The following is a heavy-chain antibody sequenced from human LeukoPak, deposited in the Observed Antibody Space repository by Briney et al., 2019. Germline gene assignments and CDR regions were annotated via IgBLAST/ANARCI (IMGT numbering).Heavy chain of an antibody. CDR2: IYYSGST. D-gene: IGHD5-24*01. CDR1: GGSISSSSYY. CDR3: ARWLQFSLNFDY. V-gene: IGHV4-39*01. J-gene: IGHJ4*02. Sequence: PSETLSLTCTVSGGSISSSSYYWGWIRQPPGKGLEWIGSIYYSGSTYYNPSLKSRVTISVDTSKNQFSLKLSSVTAADTAVYYCARWLQFSLNFDYWGQGTLVTVSS.